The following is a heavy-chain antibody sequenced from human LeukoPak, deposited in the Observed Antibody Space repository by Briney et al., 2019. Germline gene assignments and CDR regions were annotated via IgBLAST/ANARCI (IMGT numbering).Heavy chain of an antibody. V-gene: IGHV4-39*07. Sequence: SETLSLTCAVSGGSISSSSYYWGWIRQPPVKGLEWIGSIYYSGSTYYNPSLKSRVTISVDTSKNQFSLKLSSVTAADTAVYYCARERSYYDFGSGYPPETGDAFDIWGQGTMVTVSS. D-gene: IGHD3-3*01. CDR1: GGSISSSSYY. J-gene: IGHJ3*02. CDR2: IYYSGST. CDR3: ARERSYYDFGSGYPPETGDAFDI.